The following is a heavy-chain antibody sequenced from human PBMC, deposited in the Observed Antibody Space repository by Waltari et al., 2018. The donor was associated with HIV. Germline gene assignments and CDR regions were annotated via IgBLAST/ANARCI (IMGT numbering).Heavy chain of an antibody. CDR2: MCHRGNP. Sequence: VRLQESGPSEGKRSEDLSPHCRVPGYSISAGYDWGWIRQSPGKCLEWIGTMCHRGNPYYNPSLQSRVSMSIDSSKTQFSLTLTSVTAADTAMYYCATVSTITTEKYFDYWGRGMLVTV. D-gene: IGHD5-12*01. CDR1: GYSISAGYD. V-gene: IGHV4-38-2*01. J-gene: IGHJ4*01. CDR3: ATVSTITTEKYFDY.